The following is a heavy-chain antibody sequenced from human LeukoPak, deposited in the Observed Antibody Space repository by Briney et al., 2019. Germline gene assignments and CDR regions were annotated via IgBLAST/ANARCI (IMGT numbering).Heavy chain of an antibody. V-gene: IGHV4-59*12. Sequence: SETLSLTCTVSGGSISSYYWSWIRQPPGKGLEWIGYIYYSGSTYYNPSLKSRVTISVDTSKNQFSLKLSSVTAADTAVYYCARGSRDSSEWDFDYWGQGTLVTVSS. CDR3: ARGSRDSSEWDFDY. D-gene: IGHD3-22*01. CDR1: GGSISSYY. CDR2: IYYSGST. J-gene: IGHJ4*02.